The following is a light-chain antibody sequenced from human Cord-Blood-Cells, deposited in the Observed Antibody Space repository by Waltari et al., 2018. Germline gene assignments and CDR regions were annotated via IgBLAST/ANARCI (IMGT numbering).Light chain of an antibody. CDR3: QQYYSYPPT. CDR1: QGISSY. V-gene: IGKV1-8*01. Sequence: AIRMTQSPSSLSASTGARVTTTCRASQGISSYLAWYQQNPGKAPKLLIYAASTLQSGVPSRFSGSGSGTDFTLTISCLQSEDFATYYCQQYYSYPPTFGQGTKVEIK. J-gene: IGKJ1*01. CDR2: AAS.